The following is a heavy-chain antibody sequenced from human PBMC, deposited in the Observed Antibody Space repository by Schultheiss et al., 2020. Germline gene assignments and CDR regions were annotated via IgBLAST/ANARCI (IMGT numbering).Heavy chain of an antibody. CDR1: GGSISSYY. J-gene: IGHJ4*02. V-gene: IGHV4-59*08. CDR2: IYYSGST. CDR3: ARQHGSYIDY. Sequence: SETLSLTCTVSGGSISSYYWSWIRQPPGKGLEWIGYIYYSGSTYYNPSLKSRVTISVDTSKNQFSLKLSSVTAADTAVYYCARQHGSYIDYWGQGTLVTVSS. D-gene: IGHD1-26*01.